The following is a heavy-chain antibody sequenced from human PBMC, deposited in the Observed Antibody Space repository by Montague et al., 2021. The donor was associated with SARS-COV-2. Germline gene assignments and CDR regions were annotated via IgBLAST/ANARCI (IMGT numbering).Heavy chain of an antibody. V-gene: IGHV4-31*03. Sequence: TLSLTCTVSGGSISSGGYYWSWIRQPPGKGLEWIGYIYYSGSTYYNPSLKSRVTISVDTSKNQFSLRLSSVTAADTAVYYCARVEFDGGYDSVPLDFWGQGTTVTVSS. CDR2: IYYSGST. D-gene: IGHD5-12*01. CDR1: GGSISSGGYY. J-gene: IGHJ6*02. CDR3: ARVEFDGGYDSVPLDF.